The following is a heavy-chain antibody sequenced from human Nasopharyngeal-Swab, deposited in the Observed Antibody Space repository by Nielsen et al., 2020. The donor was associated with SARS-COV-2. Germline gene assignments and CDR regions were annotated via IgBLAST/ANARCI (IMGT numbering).Heavy chain of an antibody. Sequence: SQTLSLTCAISGDSVSGNSAAWNWIRQSPSRGLECLGRTYYRSKWYNDYAVSVKSRITINPDTSKNQFSLQLNSVTPEDTAVYYCARGKLLWFGELSRRVYYLDYWGQGTLVTVSS. V-gene: IGHV6-1*01. CDR2: TYYRSKWYN. J-gene: IGHJ4*02. CDR3: ARGKLLWFGELSRRVYYLDY. D-gene: IGHD3-10*01. CDR1: GDSVSGNSAA.